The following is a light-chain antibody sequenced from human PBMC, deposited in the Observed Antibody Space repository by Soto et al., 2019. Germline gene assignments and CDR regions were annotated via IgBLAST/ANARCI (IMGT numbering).Light chain of an antibody. J-gene: IGKJ1*01. CDR3: QQYNDWPLT. Sequence: EIVMTQSPATLSVSPGERATLSCRASQSVSSNLAWYQQKPGQAPRLLIYGASNRATGIPDRFSGSGSGTDFTLTISSLQSEDFALYYCQQYNDWPLTFGQGTKVDIK. V-gene: IGKV3D-15*01. CDR1: QSVSSN. CDR2: GAS.